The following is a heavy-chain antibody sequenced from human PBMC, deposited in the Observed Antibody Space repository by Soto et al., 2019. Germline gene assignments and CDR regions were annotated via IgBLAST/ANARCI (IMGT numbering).Heavy chain of an antibody. V-gene: IGHV3-74*01. CDR1: GFTFSSYW. J-gene: IGHJ5*02. Sequence: GALRLSCAASGFTFSSYWMHWVRQGPGKGLVWVSRIKSDGSSTNYADSVKGRFTISRDNAKNTLYLQMNSLRAEDTAVYYCAKDYGDYSNWFDPWGREPWSPSPQ. CDR3: AKDYGDYSNWFDP. D-gene: IGHD4-17*01. CDR2: IKSDGSST.